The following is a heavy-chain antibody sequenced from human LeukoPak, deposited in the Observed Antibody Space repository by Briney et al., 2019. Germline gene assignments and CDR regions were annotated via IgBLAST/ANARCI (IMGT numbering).Heavy chain of an antibody. D-gene: IGHD2-2*01. CDR3: AKGETFLGYCSSTSCYGDY. CDR2: ISGSGGST. V-gene: IGHV3-23*01. J-gene: IGHJ4*02. CDR1: GFTFSDYY. Sequence: PGGSLRLSCAVSGFTFSDYYMSWIRQAPGKGLEWVSAISGSGGSTYYADSVKGRFTISRDNSKNTLYLQMNSLRAEDTAVYYCAKGETFLGYCSSTSCYGDYWGQGTLVTVSS.